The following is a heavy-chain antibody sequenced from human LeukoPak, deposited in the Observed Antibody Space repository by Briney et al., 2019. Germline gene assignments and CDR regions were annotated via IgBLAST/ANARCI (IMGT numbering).Heavy chain of an antibody. J-gene: IGHJ1*01. CDR3: ARASSGYYAYHLDFQH. V-gene: IGHV1-69*13. CDR1: GGTFSSYA. D-gene: IGHD3-22*01. Sequence: ASVKVSCKASGGTFSSYAISWVRQAPGQGLEWMGGIIPIFGTANYAQKFQGRVTITADESTGTAYMELSSLRSEDPAVDYWARASSGYYAYHLDFQHWGQGTLVTVSS. CDR2: IIPIFGTA.